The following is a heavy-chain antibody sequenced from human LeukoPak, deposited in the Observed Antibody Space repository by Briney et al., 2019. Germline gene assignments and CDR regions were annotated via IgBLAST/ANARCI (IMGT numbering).Heavy chain of an antibody. D-gene: IGHD3-3*01. V-gene: IGHV3-23*01. CDR3: ARATRSYDFWSGYYFDY. CDR1: GFTFSSYA. Sequence: GGSLRLSCAASGFTFSSYATSCVRQAPGRGLEWVSAISGSGGSTYYADSVNGRFTISRDNSKNTLYLQMNSLRAEDTAVYYCARATRSYDFWSGYYFDYWGQGTLVTVSS. CDR2: ISGSGGST. J-gene: IGHJ4*02.